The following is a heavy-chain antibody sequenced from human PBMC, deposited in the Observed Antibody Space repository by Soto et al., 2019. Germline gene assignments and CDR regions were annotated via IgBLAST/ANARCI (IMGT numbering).Heavy chain of an antibody. J-gene: IGHJ4*02. CDR1: GFSHSTSGVA. CDR2: IYWNDDK. Sequence: QITLKESGPTLVKPTQTLTLTCTLSGFSHSTSGVAVGWIRQPPGKALEWLGHIYWNDDKYYSTSLKRRLSLTKDTSKNQVVLTMTNVDPVDTGTYYCARLLTAALFSYDSWGQGTLVTVSS. V-gene: IGHV2-5*01. D-gene: IGHD2-21*02. CDR3: ARLLTAALFSYDS.